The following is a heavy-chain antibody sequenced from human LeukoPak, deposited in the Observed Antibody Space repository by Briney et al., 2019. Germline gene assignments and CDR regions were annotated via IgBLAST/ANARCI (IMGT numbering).Heavy chain of an antibody. D-gene: IGHD2-15*01. V-gene: IGHV3-30*18. J-gene: IGHJ3*02. CDR3: AKRGYCRGGTCFSHDAFDI. CDR2: ISYDGGNI. Sequence: GGSLRLSCAASGFTFSSYGMHWVRQAPGKGLEWVAVISYDGGNISYTDSVKGRFTISRDNSKNTLYLQMNSLRAEDTAVYYCAKRGYCRGGTCFSHDAFDIWGQGTMVTVSS. CDR1: GFTFSSYG.